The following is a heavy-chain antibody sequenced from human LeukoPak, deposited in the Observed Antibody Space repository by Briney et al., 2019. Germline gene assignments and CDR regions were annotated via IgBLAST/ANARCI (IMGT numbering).Heavy chain of an antibody. CDR3: ARDIGAVAVTLDY. V-gene: IGHV1-69*01. CDR2: IIPIFGTA. Sequence: GASVKVSCKASGGTFSSYAISWVRQAPGQGLEWMGGIIPIFGTANYAQKFQGGVTITADESTSTAYMELSSLRSEDTAVYYCARDIGAVAVTLDYWGQGTLVTVSS. CDR1: GGTFSSYA. D-gene: IGHD6-19*01. J-gene: IGHJ4*02.